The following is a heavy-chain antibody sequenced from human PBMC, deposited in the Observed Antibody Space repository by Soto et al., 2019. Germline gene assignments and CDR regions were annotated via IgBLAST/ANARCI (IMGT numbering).Heavy chain of an antibody. CDR2: ISWNSGSI. V-gene: IGHV3-9*01. CDR3: AKVHRAGTEAVAANYFDY. J-gene: IGHJ4*02. D-gene: IGHD6-19*01. Sequence: PGGSLRLSCAASGFTFDDYAMHWVRQAPGKGLEWVSGISWNSGSIGYADSVKGRFTISRDNAKNSLYLQMNSLRAEDTALYYCAKVHRAGTEAVAANYFDYWGQGTLVTVSS. CDR1: GFTFDDYA.